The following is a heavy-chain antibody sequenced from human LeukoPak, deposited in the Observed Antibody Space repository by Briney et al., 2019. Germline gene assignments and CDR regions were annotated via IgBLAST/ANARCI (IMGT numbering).Heavy chain of an antibody. CDR3: AKGGKWDVTPFDY. CDR2: ISVSGTNT. D-gene: IGHD1-26*01. V-gene: IGHV3-23*01. CDR1: GFTFSVYA. Sequence: GGSLRLSCAVSGFTFSVYAMSWVRQAPGKGLEWVSGISVSGTNTYYADSVKGRFTISRDNSKNTLYLQVNSLRAEDTAVYYCAKGGKWDVTPFDYWGQGTLVTVSS. J-gene: IGHJ4*02.